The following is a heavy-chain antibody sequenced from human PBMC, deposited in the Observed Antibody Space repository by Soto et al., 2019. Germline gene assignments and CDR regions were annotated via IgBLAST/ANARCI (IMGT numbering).Heavy chain of an antibody. CDR3: ARSLTEGYCTITGCYTRPLYGMDV. J-gene: IGHJ6*02. Sequence: ASVKVSCKASGYTFGGYYIHWLRQAPGQGLEWMGWINPNSGGTNYAQKFQGRVTVTRDTPTSTAYMELSRLTSDDTAVYYCARSLTEGYCTITGCYTRPLYGMDVWGQGTTVTVSS. CDR2: INPNSGGT. D-gene: IGHD2-2*02. CDR1: GYTFGGYY. V-gene: IGHV1-2*02.